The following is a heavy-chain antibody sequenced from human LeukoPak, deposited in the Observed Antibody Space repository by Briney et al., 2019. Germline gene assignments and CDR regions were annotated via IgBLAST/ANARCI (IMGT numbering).Heavy chain of an antibody. Sequence: ASVKVSCKASGYTFTSYGISWVRQAPGQGLEWMGWISAYNGNTNYAQKLQGRVTITRDTSASTAYMELSSLRSEDTAVYYCARIAVAGDFDYWGQGTLVTVSS. V-gene: IGHV1-18*01. CDR2: ISAYNGNT. CDR1: GYTFTSYG. J-gene: IGHJ4*02. D-gene: IGHD6-19*01. CDR3: ARIAVAGDFDY.